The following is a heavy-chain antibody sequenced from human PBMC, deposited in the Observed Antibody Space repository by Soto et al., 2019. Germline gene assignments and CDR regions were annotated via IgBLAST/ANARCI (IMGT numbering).Heavy chain of an antibody. CDR1: GYTFTSYG. CDR2: ISAYNGNT. V-gene: IGHV1-18*01. J-gene: IGHJ4*02. Sequence: GASVKVSCKASGYTFTSYGISWVRQAPGQGLEWMGWISAYNGNTNYAQKLQGRVTMTTDTSTSTAYMELRSLRSDDTAVYYCARGPSPPGINGTTDYWGQGTLVTVSS. D-gene: IGHD1-7*01. CDR3: ARGPSPPGINGTTDY.